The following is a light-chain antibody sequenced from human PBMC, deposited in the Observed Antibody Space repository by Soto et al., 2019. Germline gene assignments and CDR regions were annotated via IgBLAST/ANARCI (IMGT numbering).Light chain of an antibody. J-gene: IGLJ1*01. CDR3: QSYDSSLSAPYV. CDR2: GNS. Sequence: SVLPQPPSVSGAPGQRVTLSCTGSSSNIGAGYDVHWYQQLPGTAPKLLIYGNSNRPSGVPDRFSGSKSGTSASLAITGLQAEDEPDYYCQSYDSSLSAPYVFGTGTKVTVL. CDR1: SSNIGAGYD. V-gene: IGLV1-40*01.